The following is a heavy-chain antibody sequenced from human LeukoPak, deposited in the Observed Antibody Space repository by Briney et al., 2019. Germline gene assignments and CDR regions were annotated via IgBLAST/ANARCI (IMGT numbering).Heavy chain of an antibody. CDR2: ISGSGGST. Sequence: PGGSLRLSCAASGFTFTSYDMSWVRQAPGKGLEWVSGISGSGGSTFYADSVKGRFTISRDNSKNTLYLQMNSLRAEDTAVYYCAKGANYYGNYYFYMDVWAKGTTVTVSS. J-gene: IGHJ6*03. V-gene: IGHV3-23*01. CDR3: AKGANYYGNYYFYMDV. D-gene: IGHD3-10*01. CDR1: GFTFTSYD.